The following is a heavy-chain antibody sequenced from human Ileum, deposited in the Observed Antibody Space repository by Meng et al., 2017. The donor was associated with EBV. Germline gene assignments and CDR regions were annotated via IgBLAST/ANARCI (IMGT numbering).Heavy chain of an antibody. J-gene: IGHJ4*02. Sequence: VQLVGSVGVFVQLGGSLCLSLSASGCTVCVHWMHWVRQTPGKGLVWVSNINTDGSITNYADPVKGRFTISRDNARNTLYLQMNSLRAEDTAVYYCARGGSTVPDAKPSWGQGTLVTVSS. CDR1: GCTVCVHW. CDR3: ARGGSTVPDAKPS. CDR2: INTDGSIT. V-gene: IGHV3-74*01. D-gene: IGHD2-2*02.